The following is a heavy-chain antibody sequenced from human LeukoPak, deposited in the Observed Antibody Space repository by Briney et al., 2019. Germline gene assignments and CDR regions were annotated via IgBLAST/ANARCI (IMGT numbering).Heavy chain of an antibody. D-gene: IGHD3-10*01. CDR3: AGGGRFGELRRWFDP. V-gene: IGHV4-30-4*01. J-gene: IGHJ5*02. CDR1: GGSISSGDYY. CDR2: IYYSGSP. Sequence: PSETLSLTCTVSGGSISSGDYYWSWIRQPPGKGLEWIGYIYYSGSPYYNPSLESRVTISLDTSKNELSLKLSSVTAADTAVYYCAGGGRFGELRRWFDPWGQGTLVTVSS.